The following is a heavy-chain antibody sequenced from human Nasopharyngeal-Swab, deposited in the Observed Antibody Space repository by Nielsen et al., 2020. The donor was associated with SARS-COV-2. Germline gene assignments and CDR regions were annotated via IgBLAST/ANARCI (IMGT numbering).Heavy chain of an antibody. CDR2: INHSGST. CDR1: GGSFSGYY. V-gene: IGHV4-34*01. Sequence: GSLRLSCAVYGGSFSGYYWSWIRQPPGKGLEWIGEINHSGSTKYNPSLKRRFSISVDTSKNKLSLKLSSVIAAATAVYYCARRTGGRGFDYWGQGTLVTASS. J-gene: IGHJ4*02. D-gene: IGHD3-16*01. CDR3: ARRTGGRGFDY.